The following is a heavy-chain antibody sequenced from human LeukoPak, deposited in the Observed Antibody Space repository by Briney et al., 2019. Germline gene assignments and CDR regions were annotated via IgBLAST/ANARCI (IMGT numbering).Heavy chain of an antibody. CDR3: AKEYDSSGYGYRDAFDI. J-gene: IGHJ3*02. V-gene: IGHV3-30*02. CDR2: IRYDGSNK. Sequence: GGSLRLSCAASGFTFSSYGMHWVRQAPGKGLEWVAFIRYDGSNKYYADSVKGRFTISRDNSKNTLYLQMNSLRAEDTAVYYCAKEYDSSGYGYRDAFDIWGQGTMVTVSS. CDR1: GFTFSSYG. D-gene: IGHD3-22*01.